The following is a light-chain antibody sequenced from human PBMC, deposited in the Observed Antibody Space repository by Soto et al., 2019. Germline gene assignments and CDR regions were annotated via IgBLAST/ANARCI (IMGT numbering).Light chain of an antibody. CDR2: GAS. CDR1: QSVSSN. Sequence: IVMSMSPATLSVTPEERATLSCRASQSVSSNLAWYQQKPGQAPRLLIYGASTRATGIPARFSGSGSGTEFTLTISSLQSEDIAVYFCQQYNNWPPTSGQGTQRAIK. J-gene: IGKJ5*01. V-gene: IGKV3-15*01. CDR3: QQYNNWPPT.